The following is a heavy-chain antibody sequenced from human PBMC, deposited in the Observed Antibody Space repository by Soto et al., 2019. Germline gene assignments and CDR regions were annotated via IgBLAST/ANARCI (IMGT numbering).Heavy chain of an antibody. Sequence: AQLLESGGGLVQPGGSLRLYCAASGFSFSRHAMSWVRQAPGKGLEWVSAISFSGDSTYYADSVRGRFTISRDNSKNTQYLQMNSLRAEDTAVYYCARGADFWSAYYYYMDVWGKGTTVTVSS. D-gene: IGHD3-3*01. CDR3: ARGADFWSAYYYYMDV. CDR2: ISFSGDST. J-gene: IGHJ6*03. CDR1: GFSFSRHA. V-gene: IGHV3-23*01.